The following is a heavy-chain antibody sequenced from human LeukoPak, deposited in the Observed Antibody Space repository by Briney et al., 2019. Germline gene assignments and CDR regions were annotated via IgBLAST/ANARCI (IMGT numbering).Heavy chain of an antibody. CDR2: IYYSGST. Sequence: SETLSLTCTVSGGSISSGGYSWSWIRQHPGKGLEWIGYIYYSGSTYYNPSLKSRVTISVDTSKNQFSLKLSSVTAADTAVYYCARGLYDSSGYLFDYWGQGTLVTVSS. V-gene: IGHV4-31*03. CDR1: GGSISSGGYS. CDR3: ARGLYDSSGYLFDY. D-gene: IGHD3-22*01. J-gene: IGHJ4*02.